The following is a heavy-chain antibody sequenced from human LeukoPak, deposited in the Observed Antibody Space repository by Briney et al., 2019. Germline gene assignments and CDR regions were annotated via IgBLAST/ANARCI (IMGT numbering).Heavy chain of an antibody. J-gene: IGHJ4*02. V-gene: IGHV1-2*02. CDR1: GYSFSGYY. D-gene: IGHD3-10*01. Sequence: GASVKVSCKASGYSFSGYYIQWLRQAPGLGPEGMGWMYPKSGDTSYAQKFQGRVTMTRGTSLSTAYMELNKLTSDDSAIYFCARVPGSPKNNFDYWGQGTLVTVSP. CDR3: ARVPGSPKNNFDY. CDR2: MYPKSGDT.